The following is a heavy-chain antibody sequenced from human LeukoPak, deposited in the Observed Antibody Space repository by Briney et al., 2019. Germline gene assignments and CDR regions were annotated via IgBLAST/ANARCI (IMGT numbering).Heavy chain of an antibody. J-gene: IGHJ4*02. Sequence: QPGGSLRLSCAVSGFSVSSNYMTWVRQAPGKGLEWVSVLYSGGTTYYADSVKGRFTISRDNSKNTLYLQMNSLRAEDTAVYYCAREFSGCDYWGQGTLVTVSS. V-gene: IGHV3-53*01. CDR3: AREFSGCDY. D-gene: IGHD6-19*01. CDR2: LYSGGTT. CDR1: GFSVSSNY.